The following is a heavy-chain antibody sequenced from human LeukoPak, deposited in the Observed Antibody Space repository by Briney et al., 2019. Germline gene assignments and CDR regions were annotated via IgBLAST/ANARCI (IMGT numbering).Heavy chain of an antibody. Sequence: VGSLRLSCAASRFTFSSYAMIWVAQAPGKGVEWVSAISGSGGRTYYAASVKGRVTISRDNSKNTLYLQMNSLRAEDTAVYYCAKWYYDTSGLYYYYGMDVWGQGTPVTVSS. D-gene: IGHD3-22*01. J-gene: IGHJ6*02. V-gene: IGHV3-23*01. CDR3: AKWYYDTSGLYYYYGMDV. CDR2: ISGSGGRT. CDR1: RFTFSSYA.